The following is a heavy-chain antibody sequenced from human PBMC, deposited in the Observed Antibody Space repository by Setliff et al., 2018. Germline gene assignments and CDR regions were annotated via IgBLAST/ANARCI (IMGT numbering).Heavy chain of an antibody. J-gene: IGHJ4*02. D-gene: IGHD2-21*01. Sequence: ASVKVSCKASGYTFSSYDVHWVRQAPGQRLEWLGWINATNGNTKSSQKFQGRVTITRDTSASTVYMELSSLRYEDTAVFYCASADVVVAPWGQGTLVTVSS. CDR3: ASADVVVAP. CDR2: INATNGNT. CDR1: GYTFSSYD. V-gene: IGHV1-3*01.